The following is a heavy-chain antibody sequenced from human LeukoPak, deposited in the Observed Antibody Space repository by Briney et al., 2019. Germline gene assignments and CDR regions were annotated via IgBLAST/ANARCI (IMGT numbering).Heavy chain of an antibody. CDR2: ISSSGSTI. J-gene: IGHJ4*02. CDR3: ARDCSGGSCYGD. CDR1: GFTFSSYA. D-gene: IGHD2-15*01. Sequence: GGSLRLSCAASGFTFSSYAMNWVRQAPGKGLEWVSYISSSGSTIYYADSVKGRFTISRDNAKNSLYLQMNSLRAEDTAVYYCARDCSGGSCYGDWGQGTLVTVSS. V-gene: IGHV3-48*04.